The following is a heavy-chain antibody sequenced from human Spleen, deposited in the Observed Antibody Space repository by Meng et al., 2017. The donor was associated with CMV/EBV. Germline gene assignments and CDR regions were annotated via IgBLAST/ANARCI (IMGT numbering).Heavy chain of an antibody. Sequence: ATHYWSWIRQPPGKGLEWIGYIYYRGSTHYNPSLMSRVTISVDTSKNQFSLRLNSLTAADTAVYYCARGHPWDYDNNPGAEFFQHWGQGTLVTVSS. CDR2: IYYRGST. CDR3: ARGHPWDYDNNPGAEFFQH. V-gene: IGHV4-30-4*08. D-gene: IGHD3-22*01. CDR1: ATHY. J-gene: IGHJ1*01.